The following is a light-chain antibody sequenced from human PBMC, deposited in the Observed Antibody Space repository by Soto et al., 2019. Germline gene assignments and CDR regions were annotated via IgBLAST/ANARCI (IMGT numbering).Light chain of an antibody. CDR3: SSFGGSDNVV. Sequence: QSVLTQPPSASGSPGQSVTISCTGTSSDVGGYNSVSWYQQYPGKAPKLMIYEVSKRPSGVPVRFSGSKSGNTASLTVSGLQAEDEADYYCSSFGGSDNVVFGGGTKVTVL. V-gene: IGLV2-8*01. J-gene: IGLJ2*01. CDR2: EVS. CDR1: SSDVGGYNS.